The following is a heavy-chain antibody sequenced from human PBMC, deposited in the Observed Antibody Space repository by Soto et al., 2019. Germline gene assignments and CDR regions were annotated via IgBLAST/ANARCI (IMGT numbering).Heavy chain of an antibody. D-gene: IGHD3-22*01. CDR2: ISGTRGRQRNT. J-gene: IGHJ4*02. CDR3: ARDYYDSSGERYFDY. CDR1: GFIFSDYA. Sequence: AGGSLRLSCAASGFIFSDYAMTWVRQAPGRGLEWVSTISGTRGRQRNTFYTASVKGRFTVTRDNSKNTLYLQMNSLRAEDTAVYYCARDYYDSSGERYFDYWGQGTLVTVSS. V-gene: IGHV3-23*01.